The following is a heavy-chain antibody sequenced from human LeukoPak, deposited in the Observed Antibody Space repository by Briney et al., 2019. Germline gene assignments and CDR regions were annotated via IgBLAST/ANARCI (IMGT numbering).Heavy chain of an antibody. CDR1: SYTFTGYY. J-gene: IGHJ3*02. V-gene: IGHV1-2*02. Sequence: EASVKVSCEASSYTFTGYYIHWVRQAPGQGLEWMGWINFNNAGTNNAQKFQGRITMTRDTSLSTVYMELTSLRYDDTAVYFCARVWWNAFDIWGQGTMVTVSS. CDR3: ARVWWNAFDI. D-gene: IGHD2-21*01. CDR2: INFNNAGT.